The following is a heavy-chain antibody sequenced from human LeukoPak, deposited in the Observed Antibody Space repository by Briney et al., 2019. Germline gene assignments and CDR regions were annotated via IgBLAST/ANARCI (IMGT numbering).Heavy chain of an antibody. CDR1: GGSISSNY. CDR2: IYSSGNT. D-gene: IGHD3-22*01. CDR3: ARVWLSSGSYWYFDF. V-gene: IGHV4-4*07. J-gene: IGHJ2*01. Sequence: SETLSLTCTVSGGSISSNYWSWIRQPAGKGLEYIGRIYSSGNTNYNPSLKSRVTMSVDTSKNEFSLLLHSVTAADTAVYYCARVWLSSGSYWYFDFWGRGTLVIVSS.